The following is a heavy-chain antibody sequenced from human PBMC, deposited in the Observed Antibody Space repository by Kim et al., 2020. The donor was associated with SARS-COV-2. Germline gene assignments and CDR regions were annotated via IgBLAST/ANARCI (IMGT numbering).Heavy chain of an antibody. CDR3: AREIVRRDKSYFDY. D-gene: IGHD3-22*01. CDR2: IKPDSGEK. CDR1: EFTFSDYW. Sequence: GGSLRLSCAASEFTFSDYWMTWVRQAPGKGLEWVANIKPDSGEKNYVGSVRGQFTISRDNAKSSMYLQMHSLRAEDSVFYYCAREIVRRDKSYFDYWGQGTLVTVSS. J-gene: IGHJ4*02. V-gene: IGHV3-7*01.